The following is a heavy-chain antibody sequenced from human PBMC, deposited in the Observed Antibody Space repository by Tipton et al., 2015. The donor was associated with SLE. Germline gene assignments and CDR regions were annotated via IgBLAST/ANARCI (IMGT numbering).Heavy chain of an antibody. CDR2: IYYRGTT. Sequence: TLSLTCTVSGGSISSSSYYWAWIRQPPGKGLEWIGDIYYRGTTYYNPSLKSPVTISVDMSKNQFSMKLHSVTAADTAVYYCARRDSGRYDYGDYAQGVYAFDIWGQGTMLSVSS. V-gene: IGHV4-39*07. D-gene: IGHD4-17*01. CDR1: GGSISSSSYY. CDR3: ARRDSGRYDYGDYAQGVYAFDI. J-gene: IGHJ3*02.